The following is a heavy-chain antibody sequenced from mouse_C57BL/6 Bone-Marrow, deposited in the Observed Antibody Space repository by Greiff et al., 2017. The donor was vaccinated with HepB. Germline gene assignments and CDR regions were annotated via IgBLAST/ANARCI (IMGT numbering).Heavy chain of an antibody. CDR1: GFNIKDYY. D-gene: IGHD2-2*01. CDR3: APMVTTGAWFAY. Sequence: VQLKESGAELVKPGASVKLSCTASGFNIKDYYMHWVKQRTEQGLEWIGRIDPEDGETKYAPKFQGKATITTDTSSNTAYLQLSSLTSEDTAVYYCAPMVTTGAWFAYWGQGTLVTVSA. V-gene: IGHV14-2*01. J-gene: IGHJ3*01. CDR2: IDPEDGET.